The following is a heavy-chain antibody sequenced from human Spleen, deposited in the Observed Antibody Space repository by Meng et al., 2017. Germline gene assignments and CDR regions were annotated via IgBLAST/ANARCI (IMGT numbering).Heavy chain of an antibody. CDR3: AGKDVRGVIIL. CDR2: IYTSGST. CDR1: SGAITGYY. D-gene: IGHD3-10*02. V-gene: IGHV4-4*07. Sequence: SETLSLTCTVSSGAITGYYWSWIRPPAGKGLEWIGRIYTSGSTNYNPSLKRRVTLSVDTSKNQFSLKLSSVTAADTAVYYCAGKDVRGVIILWGQGTLVTVSS. J-gene: IGHJ4*02.